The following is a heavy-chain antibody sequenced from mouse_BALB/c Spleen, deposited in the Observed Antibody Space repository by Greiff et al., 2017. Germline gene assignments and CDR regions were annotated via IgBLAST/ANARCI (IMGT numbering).Heavy chain of an antibody. D-gene: IGHD2-4*01. J-gene: IGHJ3*01. CDR1: GFTFSSYA. CDR3: ARGDDYDVRFAY. CDR2: ISSGGST. Sequence: EVNLVESGGGLVKPGGSLKLSCAASGFTFSSYAMSWVRQTPEKRLEWVASISSGGSTYYPDSVKGRFTISRDNARNILYLQMSSLRSEDTAMYYCARGDDYDVRFAYWGQGTLVTVSA. V-gene: IGHV5-6-5*01.